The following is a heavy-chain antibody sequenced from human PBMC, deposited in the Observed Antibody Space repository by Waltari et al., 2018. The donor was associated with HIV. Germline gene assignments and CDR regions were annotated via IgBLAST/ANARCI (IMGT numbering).Heavy chain of an antibody. Sequence: QVQLVQSGDEVKKPGASVKVSCKTSGYTFTNYVINWVRHAPGQGLEWMGWISAYNGNTNFAQRFQGRVTMTTDTSTSTAYMELRSLRSDDTAVFYCARVQLIMVTFGGDFAPQFFEYWGQGTLVTVSS. CDR3: ARVQLIMVTFGGDFAPQFFEY. CDR1: GYTFTNYV. CDR2: ISAYNGNT. D-gene: IGHD3-16*01. V-gene: IGHV1-18*01. J-gene: IGHJ4*02.